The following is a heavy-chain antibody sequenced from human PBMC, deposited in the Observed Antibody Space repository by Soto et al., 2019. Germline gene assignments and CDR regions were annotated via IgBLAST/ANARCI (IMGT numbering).Heavy chain of an antibody. V-gene: IGHV4-39*01. D-gene: IGHD3-22*01. J-gene: IGHJ4*02. CDR3: ARNYDRNGYYHPYHLAY. Sequence: SETLSLTCTVSGGSITSSSYYGGWIRQPPGKGLEWIGSIYYSGRAYYSPSLKSRVTISVDTSKNQFSLKLSSVTAADTAVYFCARNYDRNGYYHPYHLAYSAQGTLVPVSS. CDR2: IYYSGRA. CDR1: GGSITSSSYY.